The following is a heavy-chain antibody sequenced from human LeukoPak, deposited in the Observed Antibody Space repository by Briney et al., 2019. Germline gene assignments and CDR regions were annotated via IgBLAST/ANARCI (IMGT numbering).Heavy chain of an antibody. CDR1: GYTFTSFY. D-gene: IGHD5-24*01. J-gene: IGHJ4*02. Sequence: GASVKVSCKASGYTFTSFYISWVRQDPGQGLEWLGWISAYNGKTNYAQKFQGRVTMTIDRPTNTAYMELRSLTYDDTAVYRCARGDGGWPTYIDYWGQGSLVIVSS. CDR3: ARGDGGWPTYIDY. CDR2: ISAYNGKT. V-gene: IGHV1-18*01.